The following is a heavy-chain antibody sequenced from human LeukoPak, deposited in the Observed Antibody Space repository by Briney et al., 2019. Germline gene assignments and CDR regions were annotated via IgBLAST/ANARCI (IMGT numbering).Heavy chain of an antibody. CDR2: ISSRSTYI. CDR1: GFTFSSYS. J-gene: IGHJ6*04. CDR3: VKSTRAVMAMMDV. D-gene: IGHD3-16*01. V-gene: IGHV3-21*01. Sequence: GGSLRLSCAASGFTFSSYSMNWVRQAPGKGLEWVSSISSRSTYIYHADSVKGRFTISRDNAKNSLFLQMNSLRAEDTAVYFCVKSTRAVMAMMDVWGRGTTVTVSS.